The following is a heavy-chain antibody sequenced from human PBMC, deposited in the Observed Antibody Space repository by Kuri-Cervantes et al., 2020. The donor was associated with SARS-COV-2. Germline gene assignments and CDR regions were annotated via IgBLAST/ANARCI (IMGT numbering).Heavy chain of an antibody. D-gene: IGHD3-22*01. CDR1: GFTFSDFY. CDR2: ISSSGSII. Sequence: GESLKISCAASGFTFSDFYMSWVRQAPGKGLEWLSYISSSGSIIYYGDSAKGRFTISRDNAKNSLSLQMNSLRAEDTAVYYCARLAAYYSDSSGYYPPGDYFDNWGQGTLGHRLL. V-gene: IGHV3-11*04. CDR3: ARLAAYYSDSSGYYPPGDYFDN. J-gene: IGHJ4*02.